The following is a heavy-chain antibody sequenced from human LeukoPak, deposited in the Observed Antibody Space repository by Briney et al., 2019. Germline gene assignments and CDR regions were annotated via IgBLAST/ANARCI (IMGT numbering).Heavy chain of an antibody. CDR1: GSSISSSSYY. Sequence: SETLSLTCTVSGSSISSSSYYWGWIRQPPGKGLEWFVSIYYSGSTYNNPSLTSRVTISVDTSKNQFSLRLNSVTAADTAVYYCARDRGAYSGSGGYFDYWGQGTLVTVSS. D-gene: IGHD3-10*01. J-gene: IGHJ4*02. CDR3: ARDRGAYSGSGGYFDY. CDR2: IYYSGST. V-gene: IGHV4-39*07.